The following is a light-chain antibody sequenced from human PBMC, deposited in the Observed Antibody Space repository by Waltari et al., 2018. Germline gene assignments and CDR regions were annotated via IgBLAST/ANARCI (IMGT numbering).Light chain of an antibody. V-gene: IGKV4-1*01. CDR1: QSVLYSSNNKNY. CDR2: WAS. CDR3: LQYYTSPQT. J-gene: IGKJ2*01. Sequence: DIVMTQSPDSLAVSLGERATLNRKSSQSVLYSSNNKNYLAWYQQKPGQPPKLLISWASTRESGVPGRFSGSGSGTDFTLTISSLQAEDVAVYFCLQYYTSPQTFGQGTRLEI.